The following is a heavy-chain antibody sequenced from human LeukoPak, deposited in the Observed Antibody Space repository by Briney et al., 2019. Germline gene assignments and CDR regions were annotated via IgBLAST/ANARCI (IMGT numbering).Heavy chain of an antibody. CDR1: GFSFRNYW. CDR2: IKEDGSKK. V-gene: IGHV3-7*01. CDR3: ARDGYSYGTFDY. D-gene: IGHD5-18*01. J-gene: IGHJ4*02. Sequence: GGSLRLSCVASGFSFRNYWMSWVRQAPGKGLEWVANIKEDGSKKNHLDSVKGRFTISRDNAKNFLYLQMNSLRAEDTAVYYCARDGYSYGTFDYWGQGTLVTVSS.